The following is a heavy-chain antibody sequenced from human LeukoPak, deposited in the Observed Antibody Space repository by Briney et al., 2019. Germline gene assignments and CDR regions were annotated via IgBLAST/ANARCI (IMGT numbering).Heavy chain of an antibody. D-gene: IGHD2-8*02. CDR1: GFTFSDYW. V-gene: IGHV3-7*01. J-gene: IGHJ4*02. CDR2: IKPDGSEK. CDR3: ASYLYGWSDLGY. Sequence: GGSLRLSCAASGFTFSDYWMTWVRQAPGKGLEWVANIKPDGSEKYYVDSVKGRFTISRDNAKNSLYLQMNSLRVEDTAVYYCASYLYGWSDLGYWGQGTLVTVSS.